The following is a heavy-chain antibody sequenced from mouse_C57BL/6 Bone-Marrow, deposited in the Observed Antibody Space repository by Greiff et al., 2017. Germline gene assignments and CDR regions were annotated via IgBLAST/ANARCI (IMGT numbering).Heavy chain of an antibody. CDR2: ISYDGSN. CDR1: GYSITSGYY. D-gene: IGHD3-1*01. Sequence: EVKLMESGPGLVKPSQSLSLTCSVTGYSITSGYYWNWIRQFPGNKLEWMGYISYDGSNNYNPSLKNRISITRDTSKNQFFLKLNSVTTEDTATYYCARLGGHYFDYWGQGTTLTVSS. CDR3: ARLGGHYFDY. V-gene: IGHV3-6*01. J-gene: IGHJ2*01.